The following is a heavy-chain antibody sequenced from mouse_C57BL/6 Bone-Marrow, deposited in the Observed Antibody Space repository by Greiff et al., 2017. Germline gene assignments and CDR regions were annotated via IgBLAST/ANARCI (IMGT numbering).Heavy chain of an antibody. CDR1: GYTFTGYW. D-gene: IGHD4-1*01. V-gene: IGHV1-9*01. J-gene: IGHJ4*01. CDR3: AAWDVDYAMDY. CDR2: LLPGSGST. Sequence: QVQLQQSGAELMKPGASVKLSCKATGYTFTGYWIEWVKQRPGHGLEWIGELLPGSGSTNYNEKFKGKATFTADTSSNPAYMQLRSLTTEDSAIYYCAAWDVDYAMDYWGQGTSVTVSS.